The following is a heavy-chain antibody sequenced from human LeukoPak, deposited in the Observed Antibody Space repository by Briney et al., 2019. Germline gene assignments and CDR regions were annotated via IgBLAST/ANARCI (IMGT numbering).Heavy chain of an antibody. CDR2: IYNSGST. CDR1: GNSISNTYY. Sequence: SETLSLTCAVSGNSISNTYYWGWIRQPPGKELEWIGSIYNSGSTHYNPSLKSRVTISVDTSKNQFSLKLSSVTAADTAVYYCARNSSGNYFDYWGQGALVTVSS. V-gene: IGHV4-38-2*01. J-gene: IGHJ4*02. CDR3: ARNSSGNYFDY. D-gene: IGHD1-26*01.